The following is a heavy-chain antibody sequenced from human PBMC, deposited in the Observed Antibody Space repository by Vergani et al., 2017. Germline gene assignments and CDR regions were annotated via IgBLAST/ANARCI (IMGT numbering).Heavy chain of an antibody. V-gene: IGHV3-7*01. CDR3: ARDKRGIVVVPAASRPDYYYYMDV. Sequence: EVQLVESGGGLVQPGGSLRLSCAASGFTFSSYWISWVRQAPGKGLEWVANIKQDGSEKYYVDSVKGRFTISRDNAKNSLYLQMNSLRAEDTAVYYCARDKRGIVVVPAASRPDYYYYMDVWGKGTTVTVSS. CDR1: GFTFSSYW. CDR2: IKQDGSEK. D-gene: IGHD2-2*01. J-gene: IGHJ6*03.